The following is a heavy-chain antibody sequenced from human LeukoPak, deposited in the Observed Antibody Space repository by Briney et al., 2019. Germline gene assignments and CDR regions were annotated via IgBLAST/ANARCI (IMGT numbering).Heavy chain of an antibody. D-gene: IGHD2-2*01. V-gene: IGHV3-11*06. J-gene: IGHJ5*02. Sequence: GGSLRLSCAASGFTFSDYYMSWIRQAPGKGLEWVSYISTSSYTNYVDSVKGRFTISRDNAKNSLYLQMNSLRAEDTAVYYCARAFRYCSSTSCYLDPWGQGTLVTVSS. CDR1: GFTFSDYY. CDR2: ISTSSYT. CDR3: ARAFRYCSSTSCYLDP.